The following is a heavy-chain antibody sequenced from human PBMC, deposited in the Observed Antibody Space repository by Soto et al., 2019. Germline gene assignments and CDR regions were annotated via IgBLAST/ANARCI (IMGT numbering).Heavy chain of an antibody. D-gene: IGHD1-26*01. J-gene: IGHJ3*02. Sequence: PSETLSLTCTVSADSIGDGYYWTWSRHHPGKGLEWIGYIYHSGYTCYSPSLESRLTMSVDMSKNQFSLKLSPVTAADTAVYYCARQSLVESGNFRRRPDAVDIWGQGTMVTVSS. CDR3: ARQSLVESGNFRRRPDAVDI. CDR2: IYHSGYT. CDR1: ADSIGDGYY. V-gene: IGHV4-31*03.